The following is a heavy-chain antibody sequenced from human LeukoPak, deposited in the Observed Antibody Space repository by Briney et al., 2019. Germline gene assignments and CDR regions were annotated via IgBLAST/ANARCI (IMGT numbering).Heavy chain of an antibody. CDR2: INHSGST. J-gene: IGHJ6*03. V-gene: IGHV4-34*01. D-gene: IGHD2-2*01. Sequence: PSETLSLTCAVYGGSFSGYYWSWIRQPPGKGLEWIGEINHSGSTNYNPSLKSRVTISVDTSKNQFSLKLSSVTAADTAVYYCARRIRGIVVLSAGTTYYYYMDVWGKGTTVTVSS. CDR1: GGSFSGYY. CDR3: ARRIRGIVVLSAGTTYYYYMDV.